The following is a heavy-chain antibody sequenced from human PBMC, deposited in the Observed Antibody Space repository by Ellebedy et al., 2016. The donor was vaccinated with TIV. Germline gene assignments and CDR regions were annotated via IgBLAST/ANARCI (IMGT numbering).Heavy chain of an antibody. V-gene: IGHV3-7*01. CDR3: ARWSHGMDV. CDR2: IKQDGSEK. J-gene: IGHJ6*02. CDR1: GFTFSSYN. Sequence: GESLKISCAASGFTFSSYNMNWVRQAPGKGLEWVANIKQDGSEKYYVDSVKGRFTISRDNAKNSLYLQMNSLRAEETAVYYCARWSHGMDVWGQGTTVTVSS.